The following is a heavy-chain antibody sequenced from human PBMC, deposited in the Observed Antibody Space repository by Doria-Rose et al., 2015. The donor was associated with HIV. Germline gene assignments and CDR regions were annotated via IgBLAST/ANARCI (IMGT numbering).Heavy chain of an antibody. CDR1: GFTFSSYA. J-gene: IGHJ4*02. V-gene: IGHV3-30*04. CDR3: VRDMGDGDPYYFGY. Sequence: QVQLVESGGGVVQPGRSLRLSCAASGFTFSSYAMHWVRQAPGEGLEWIAVISYDGSSKFYAGSVKGRFTISRDNAENTLYLQMNSLRIGDTAVFYCVRDMGDGDPYYFGYWGRGTLVTVSS. D-gene: IGHD4-17*01. CDR2: ISYDGSSK.